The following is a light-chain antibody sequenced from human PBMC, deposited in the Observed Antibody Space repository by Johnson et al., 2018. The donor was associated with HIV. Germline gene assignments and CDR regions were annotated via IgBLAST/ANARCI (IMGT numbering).Light chain of an antibody. J-gene: IGLJ1*01. V-gene: IGLV1-51*02. Sequence: QSVLTQPPSVSAAPGQKVTISCSGSSSNIGNNYVSWYRQLPGTAPQLLIYENNKRPSGIPDRFSGSKSATSATLGITGLQTGDEADYYCGTWDSSLSACVFGTGTNVTVL. CDR2: ENN. CDR1: SSNIGNNY. CDR3: GTWDSSLSACV.